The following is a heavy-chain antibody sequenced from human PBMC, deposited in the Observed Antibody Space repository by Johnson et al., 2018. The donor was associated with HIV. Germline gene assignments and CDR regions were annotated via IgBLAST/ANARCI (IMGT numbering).Heavy chain of an antibody. CDR1: GFTFSDYY. V-gene: IGHV3-11*01. D-gene: IGHD5-24*01. J-gene: IGHJ3*02. CDR2: ISNSGNTI. Sequence: QVQLVESGGGLVKPGGSLRLSCAASGFTFSDYYMSWIRQAPGKGLEWVSYISNSGNTIYYTYSVKGRFTISRDNSKNTLYLQMNSLKTEDTAVYYCTTDRRDGYNGDAFDIWGQGTMVTVSS. CDR3: TTDRRDGYNGDAFDI.